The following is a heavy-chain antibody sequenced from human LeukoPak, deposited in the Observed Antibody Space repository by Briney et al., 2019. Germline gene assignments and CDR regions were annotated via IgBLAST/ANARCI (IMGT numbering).Heavy chain of an antibody. Sequence: GGSLRLSCAASGFTFSSYAMHWVRQAPGKGLEWVAVISYDGSSKYYADSVKGRFTISRDNSKNTLYLQMNSLGAEDTAVYYCARDLARGSSDYWGQGTLVTVSS. V-gene: IGHV3-30*04. CDR3: ARDLARGSSDY. D-gene: IGHD1-26*01. J-gene: IGHJ4*02. CDR2: ISYDGSSK. CDR1: GFTFSSYA.